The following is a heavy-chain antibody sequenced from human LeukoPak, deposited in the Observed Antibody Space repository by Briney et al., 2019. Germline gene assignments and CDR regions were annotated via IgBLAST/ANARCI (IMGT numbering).Heavy chain of an antibody. V-gene: IGHV4/OR15-8*01. D-gene: IGHD3-16*02. J-gene: IGHJ4*02. CDR2: IHHDGRI. Sequence: SETLSLTCDVSGGSIDSTNWWNWVRQPPGKGLEWIGEIHHDGRINYNPSLKSRVTLSVAKSKNQFSLRLNSVTAADTAMYYCARSHDHLWGNYPDYWGQGTLVTVSS. CDR1: GGSIDSTNW. CDR3: ARSHDHLWGNYPDY.